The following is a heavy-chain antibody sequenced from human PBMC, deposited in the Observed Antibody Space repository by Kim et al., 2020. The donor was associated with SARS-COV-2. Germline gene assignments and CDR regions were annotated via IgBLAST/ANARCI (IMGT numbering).Heavy chain of an antibody. CDR3: ARHRRVWLQTMPYYFDY. V-gene: IGHV4-39*01. Sequence: SETLSLTCTVSGGSISSSGYYWGWIRQPPGKGLEWIGSIYYSGSTYYNPSLKSRVTISVDTSKNQFSLKLSSVTAADTAVYYCARHRRVWLQTMPYYFDYWGQGTLVIVSS. J-gene: IGHJ4*02. CDR1: GGSISSSGYY. CDR2: IYYSGST. D-gene: IGHD5-12*01.